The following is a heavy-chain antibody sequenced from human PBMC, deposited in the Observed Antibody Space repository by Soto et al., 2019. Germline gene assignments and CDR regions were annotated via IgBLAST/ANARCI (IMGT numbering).Heavy chain of an antibody. V-gene: IGHV3-74*03. J-gene: IGHJ4*02. CDR1: GFSLSPYW. D-gene: IGHD3-16*01. CDR2: LSSDGFGA. Sequence: ASGFSLSPYWMHWVRQAPGRGLEWVSRLSSDGFGAAYADSVKGRFFISRDIARNTLFLQMNSLRADDTAVYYCARDLGGPDYWGRGTSVTVSS. CDR3: ARDLGGPDY.